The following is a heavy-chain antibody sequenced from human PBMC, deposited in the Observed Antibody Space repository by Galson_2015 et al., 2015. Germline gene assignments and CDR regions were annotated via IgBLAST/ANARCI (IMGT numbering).Heavy chain of an antibody. D-gene: IGHD3-22*01. V-gene: IGHV3-23*01. CDR3: AKDMLRITMIVVTDSLTLPGAFDI. J-gene: IGHJ3*02. CDR2: ISGSGGST. Sequence: SLRLSCAASGFTFSSYAMSWVRQAPGKGLEWVSAISGSGGSTYYADSVKGRFTISRDNSKNTLYLQMNSLRAEDTAVYYCAKDMLRITMIVVTDSLTLPGAFDIWGQGTMVTVSS. CDR1: GFTFSSYA.